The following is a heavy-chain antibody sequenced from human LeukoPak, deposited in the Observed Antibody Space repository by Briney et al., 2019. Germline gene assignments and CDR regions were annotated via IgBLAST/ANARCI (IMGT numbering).Heavy chain of an antibody. Sequence: VKVSCKASGYTFTGYYMHWVRQAPGQGLEWMGWINPSSGGTNYAQKFQGRVTMTRDTSISTAYMELSRLRSDDTDVYYCARDLANYYGSGSYGRWFDPWGQGALVTVSS. CDR2: INPSSGGT. V-gene: IGHV1-2*02. CDR1: GYTFTGYY. CDR3: ARDLANYYGSGSYGRWFDP. D-gene: IGHD3-10*01. J-gene: IGHJ5*02.